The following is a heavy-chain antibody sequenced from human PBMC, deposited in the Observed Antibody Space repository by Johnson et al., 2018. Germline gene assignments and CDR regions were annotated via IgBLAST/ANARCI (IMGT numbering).Heavy chain of an antibody. CDR2: ISGGGGYT. D-gene: IGHD5-18*01. V-gene: IGHV3-23*04. CDR1: GFIFSNYA. CDR3: ARDVDTAMVYGMDV. Sequence: VQLVQSGGGLVQPGGSLRLSCAASGFIFSNYAMSWVRQAPGKGLEWVSTISGGGGYTYYADPVKGRFTISRDNSKNTQYLKMNSLRAEDTAVYYCARDVDTAMVYGMDVWGQGTTVTVSS. J-gene: IGHJ6*02.